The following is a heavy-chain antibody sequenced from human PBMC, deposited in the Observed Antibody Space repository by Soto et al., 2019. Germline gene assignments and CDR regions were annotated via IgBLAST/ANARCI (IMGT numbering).Heavy chain of an antibody. D-gene: IGHD2-15*01. CDR1: GFSFGDSA. V-gene: IGHV1-58*01. CDR3: AVTDLPGRPLTEPTENGMDV. Sequence: ELVQSGPEAREPGTSVKVSCRASGFSFGDSAVQWVRQGRGQRLEWIGWIVVVNGNTNYAQKFAGRVTPTRDVSTSTSHMELTILSSEDTAVYFCAVTDLPGRPLTEPTENGMDVWGQGTTVTVSS. CDR2: IVVVNGNT. J-gene: IGHJ6*01.